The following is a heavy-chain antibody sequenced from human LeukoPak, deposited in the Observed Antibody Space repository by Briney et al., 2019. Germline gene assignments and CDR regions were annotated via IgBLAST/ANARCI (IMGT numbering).Heavy chain of an antibody. V-gene: IGHV3-49*03. CDR2: IRSKTYGGTT. CDR3: TRDGMGDFDY. CDR1: GFTFGDYA. D-gene: IGHD1-26*01. Sequence: GGSLRLSCTSSGFTFGDYAMSWFRQAPGKGLEWVGFIRSKTYGGTTEYAASVKGRFTISRDDSKSIAYLQMNSLNTEDTAVYYCTRDGMGDFDYWGRGTLVTVSS. J-gene: IGHJ4*02.